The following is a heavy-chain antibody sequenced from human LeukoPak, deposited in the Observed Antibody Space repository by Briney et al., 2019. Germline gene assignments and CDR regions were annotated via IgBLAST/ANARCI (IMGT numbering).Heavy chain of an antibody. Sequence: GASVKVSCKASGGTFSSYAISWVRQAPGQGLEWMGGIIPIFGTANYAQKFQGRVTITTDESTSTAYMGLSSLRSEDTAVYYCARGGEPTYYYGSGRYRYFDYWGQGTLVTVSS. V-gene: IGHV1-69*05. J-gene: IGHJ4*02. CDR3: ARGGEPTYYYGSGRYRYFDY. CDR1: GGTFSSYA. CDR2: IIPIFGTA. D-gene: IGHD3-10*01.